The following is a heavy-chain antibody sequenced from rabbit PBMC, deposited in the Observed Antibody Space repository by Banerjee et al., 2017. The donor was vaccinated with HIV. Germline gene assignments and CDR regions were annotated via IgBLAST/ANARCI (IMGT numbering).Heavy chain of an antibody. Sequence: QSLEESGGDLVKPGASLTLTCTASGFSLSIYEMCWVRQAPGKGLEWIACINTSSGNTVYANWAKGRFTISKTSSTTVTLQMTSLTAADTATYFCARDLAGVIGWNFGLWGPGTLVTVS. CDR1: GFSLSIYE. CDR2: INTSSGNT. D-gene: IGHD4-1*01. J-gene: IGHJ4*01. CDR3: ARDLAGVIGWNFGL. V-gene: IGHV1S40*01.